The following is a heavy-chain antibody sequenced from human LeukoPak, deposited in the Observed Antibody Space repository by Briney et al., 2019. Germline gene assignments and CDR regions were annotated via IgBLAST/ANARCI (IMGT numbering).Heavy chain of an antibody. J-gene: IGHJ4*02. D-gene: IGHD3-22*01. Sequence: GGSLRLSCAASGFTFSSYAMSWVRQAPGKGLEWVSAISGSGGSTYYADSVKGRFHISRDNSKNTLYLQMNSLRAEDTAVYYCAKDQYYYDSSGYYLYWGQGTLVTVSS. CDR3: AKDQYYYDSSGYYLY. CDR1: GFTFSSYA. CDR2: ISGSGGST. V-gene: IGHV3-23*01.